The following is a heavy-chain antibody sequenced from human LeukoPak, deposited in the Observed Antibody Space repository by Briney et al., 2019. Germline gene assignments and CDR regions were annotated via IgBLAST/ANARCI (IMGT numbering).Heavy chain of an antibody. CDR3: ARHHLGYNWNDYYYYGMDV. CDR1: GGSISSYY. D-gene: IGHD1-1*01. J-gene: IGHJ6*02. Sequence: SETLSLTCTVSGGSISSYYWSWIRQPPGKGLEWIGYIYYSGSTNYNPSLKSRVTISVDTSKNPFSLKLSSVTAADTSVYYCARHHLGYNWNDYYYYGMDVWGQGTTVTVSS. V-gene: IGHV4-59*08. CDR2: IYYSGST.